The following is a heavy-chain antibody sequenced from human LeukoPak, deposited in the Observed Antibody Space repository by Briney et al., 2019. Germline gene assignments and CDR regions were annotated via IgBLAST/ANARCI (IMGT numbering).Heavy chain of an antibody. D-gene: IGHD6-19*01. CDR3: ARDRPQQWLVRGQRGYYYYMDV. CDR1: GGSISNYY. CDR2: ISYSGST. V-gene: IGHV4-59*01. J-gene: IGHJ6*03. Sequence: SETLSLTCTVSGGSISNYYWSWIRQPPGKGLDWIGYISYSGSTNYSPSLKSRVTISVDTSKNQFSLKMRSVTAADTAVYYCARDRPQQWLVRGQRGYYYYMDVWGKGTTVTISS.